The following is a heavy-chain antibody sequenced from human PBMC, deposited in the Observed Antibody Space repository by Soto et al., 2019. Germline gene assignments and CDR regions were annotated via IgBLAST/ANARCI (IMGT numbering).Heavy chain of an antibody. J-gene: IGHJ6*02. Sequence: SVKVSCXASGGTFSSYAISWVRQAPGQGLEWMGGIIPIFGTANYAQKFQGRVTITADESTSTAYMELSSLRSEDTAVYYCARGGVDTAMVTRYYYYGMDVWGQGTTVTVSS. V-gene: IGHV1-69*13. CDR1: GGTFSSYA. D-gene: IGHD5-18*01. CDR2: IIPIFGTA. CDR3: ARGGVDTAMVTRYYYYGMDV.